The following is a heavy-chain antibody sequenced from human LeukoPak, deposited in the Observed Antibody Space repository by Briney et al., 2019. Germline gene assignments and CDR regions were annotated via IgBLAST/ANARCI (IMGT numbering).Heavy chain of an antibody. J-gene: IGHJ4*02. Sequence: PSETLSLTCAVSGGSISSSNWWSWVRQPPGKGLEWIGEIYHSGSTNYNPSLKGRVTISVDKSKNQFSLNLSSMTAADTAVYYCARVRYGDYDYRGQGTLVTVSS. CDR3: ARVRYGDYDY. D-gene: IGHD4-17*01. CDR2: IYHSGST. CDR1: GGSISSSNW. V-gene: IGHV4-4*02.